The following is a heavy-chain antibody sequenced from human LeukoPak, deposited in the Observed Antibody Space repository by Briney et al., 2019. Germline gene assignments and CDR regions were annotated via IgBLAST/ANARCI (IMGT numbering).Heavy chain of an antibody. V-gene: IGHV1-2*02. CDR3: ARELQYSREGYAFDL. J-gene: IGHJ3*01. Sequence: ASVKVSCKASGYMFTGHYMHWVRQAPGQGLEFLAWIKGDSGTPKYAQKFQGRVTLTRDTSISTAYMELTELTSDDTAVYYCARELQYSREGYAFDLWGQGTMVTVSS. D-gene: IGHD4-11*01. CDR1: GYMFTGHY. CDR2: IKGDSGTP.